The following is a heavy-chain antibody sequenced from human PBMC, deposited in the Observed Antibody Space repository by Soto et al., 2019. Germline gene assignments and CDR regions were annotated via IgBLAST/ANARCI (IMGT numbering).Heavy chain of an antibody. Sequence: SVKVSCKASGGTFSSYAISWVRQAPGQGLEWMGGIIPIFGTANYAQKFQGRVTITADKSTSTAYMELSSLRSEDTAVYYCARDWGKTYYYYGMDVWGPGTTVTVSS. V-gene: IGHV1-69*06. J-gene: IGHJ6*02. D-gene: IGHD3-16*01. CDR3: ARDWGKTYYYYGMDV. CDR2: IIPIFGTA. CDR1: GGTFSSYA.